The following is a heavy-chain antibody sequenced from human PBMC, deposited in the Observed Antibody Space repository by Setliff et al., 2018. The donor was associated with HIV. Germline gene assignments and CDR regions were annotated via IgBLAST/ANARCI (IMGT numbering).Heavy chain of an antibody. Sequence: SETLSLTCAVSGDSISGSNWWSWVRQPPGKGLEWIGEMSHSGSAAYNPSLRSRVTISVDTSKNQFSLKVTSVTAADTAVYYCARALGIGSAYFQHWGLGTLVTVSS. J-gene: IGHJ1*01. CDR2: MSHSGSA. D-gene: IGHD6-19*01. CDR1: GDSISGSNW. V-gene: IGHV4-4*02. CDR3: ARALGIGSAYFQH.